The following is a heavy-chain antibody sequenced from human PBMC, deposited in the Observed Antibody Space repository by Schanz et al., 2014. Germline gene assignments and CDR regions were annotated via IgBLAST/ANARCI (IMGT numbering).Heavy chain of an antibody. CDR2: ISGSNGNT. Sequence: QVQLVQSGAEVKKPGSSVKVSCKASGYTFISYGISWVRQAPGQGLEWLGWISGSNGNTNYTQKFQGRVTMTIDPYTSTAYMKLRSLRSDDTVVFYCARDHSFRMVRRVIIDAYYYGMDVWGQGTTVTVSS. CDR1: GYTFISYG. CDR3: ARDHSFRMVRRVIIDAYYYGMDV. J-gene: IGHJ6*02. V-gene: IGHV1-18*01. D-gene: IGHD3-10*01.